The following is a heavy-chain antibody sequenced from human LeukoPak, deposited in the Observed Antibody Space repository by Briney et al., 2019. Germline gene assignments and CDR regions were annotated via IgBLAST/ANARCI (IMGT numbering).Heavy chain of an antibody. CDR2: INYSGST. J-gene: IGHJ5*02. CDR3: ARDGPGGGLRLDP. Sequence: SETLSLTCTVSGGSISSHYWSWIRQPPGKGLEWIAQINYSGSTNYNPSLNSRVTISVDTSKNQFPLKVTSVTAADTAVYYCARDGPGGGLRLDPWGQGTLVTVSS. CDR1: GGSISSHY. D-gene: IGHD2-8*02. V-gene: IGHV4-59*11.